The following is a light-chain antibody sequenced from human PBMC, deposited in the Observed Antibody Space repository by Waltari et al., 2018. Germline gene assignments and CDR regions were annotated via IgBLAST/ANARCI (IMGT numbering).Light chain of an antibody. V-gene: IGLV3-19*01. CDR2: NKN. Sequence: SSELPHDPAVSVALDQTVRITCQGASLRSYSASWYQQKPGQAPVLVIYNKNNRPSGIPDRFAGSGSGNTASLIIIGAQAEDEADYYCSSRDSSASHVLFGGGTKLTVL. CDR3: SSRDSSASHVL. CDR1: SLRSYS. J-gene: IGLJ2*01.